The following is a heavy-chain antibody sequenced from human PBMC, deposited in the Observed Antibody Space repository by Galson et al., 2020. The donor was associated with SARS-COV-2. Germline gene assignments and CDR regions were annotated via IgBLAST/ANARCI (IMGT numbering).Heavy chain of an antibody. J-gene: IGHJ5*02. CDR3: ASYITMVRGVSNWFDP. D-gene: IGHD3-10*01. Sequence: SQTLSLTCTVSGGYVSSGSYYWSWIRQPPGKGLEWIGYIYYSGSTNYNPSLKSRVTISVDTSKNQFSLKLSSVTAADTAVYYCASYITMVRGVSNWFDPWGQGTLVTVSS. CDR2: IYYSGST. CDR1: GGYVSSGSYY. V-gene: IGHV4-61*01.